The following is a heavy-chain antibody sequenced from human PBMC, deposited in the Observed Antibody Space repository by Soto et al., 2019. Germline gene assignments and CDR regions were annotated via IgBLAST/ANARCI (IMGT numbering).Heavy chain of an antibody. CDR3: AKSLYYYDSSGYYL. CDR1: GFTFSSYA. Sequence: GGSLRLSCAASGFTFSSYAMSWVRQAPRKGLEWVSAISGSGGSTYYADSVKGRFTISRDNSKNTLYLQMNSLRAEDTAVYYCAKSLYYYDSSGYYLWGQGTLVTVSS. D-gene: IGHD3-22*01. V-gene: IGHV3-23*01. J-gene: IGHJ4*02. CDR2: ISGSGGST.